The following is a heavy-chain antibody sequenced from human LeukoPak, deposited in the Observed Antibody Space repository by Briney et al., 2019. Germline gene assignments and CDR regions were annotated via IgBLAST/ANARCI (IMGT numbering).Heavy chain of an antibody. Sequence: PSETLSLTCAVYGGSFGGYYWSWIRQPPGKGLEWIGEINHSGSTNYNPSLKSRVTISVDTSKNQFSLKLSSVTAADTAVYYCARRPRYCSSTSCYTFDYWGQGTLVTVSS. D-gene: IGHD2-2*02. CDR3: ARRPRYCSSTSCYTFDY. CDR1: GGSFGGYY. CDR2: INHSGST. V-gene: IGHV4-34*01. J-gene: IGHJ4*02.